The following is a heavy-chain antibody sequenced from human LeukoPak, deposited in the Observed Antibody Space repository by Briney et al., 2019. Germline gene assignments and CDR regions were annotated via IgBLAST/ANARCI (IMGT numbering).Heavy chain of an antibody. D-gene: IGHD3-22*01. CDR3: ATRRSGNYFATFDY. CDR2: VSGPGTTT. V-gene: IGHV3-23*01. J-gene: IGHJ4*02. CDR1: GFTFINYA. Sequence: GGSLRLSCAASGFTFINYAINWFRQAPEKGLEWVSTVSGPGTTTYYADSVKGRFTVSRDNSKNTVFLQMDSLRTEDTAVYYCATRRSGNYFATFDYWGQGILVTVSS.